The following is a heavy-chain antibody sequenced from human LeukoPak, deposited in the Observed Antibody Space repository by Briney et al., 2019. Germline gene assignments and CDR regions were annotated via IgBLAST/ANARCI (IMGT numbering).Heavy chain of an antibody. CDR3: ARAPLAAGTRDFGY. V-gene: IGHV3-23*01. Sequence: GGSLRLSCAASGFTFSSYAMSWVRQAPGKGLEWVSTISGTGGSTYYADSVKGQFTISRDNSKNTLYLQMNSLRAEDTAVYYCARAPLAAGTRDFGYWGQGTLVTVSS. J-gene: IGHJ4*02. D-gene: IGHD6-13*01. CDR2: ISGTGGST. CDR1: GFTFSSYA.